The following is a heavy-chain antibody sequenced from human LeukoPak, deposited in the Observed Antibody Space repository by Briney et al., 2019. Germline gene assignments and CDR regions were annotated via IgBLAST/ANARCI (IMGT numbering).Heavy chain of an antibody. Sequence: SETLSLTCAVSGGSISSGGYSWSWVRQPPGKGLEWIGYIYYSGSTYYNPSLKSRVTISVDTSKNQFSLKLISVTAADTAVYYCARHEYSSSWSPPSYFVLWGRGTLITVSS. CDR3: ARHEYSSSWSPPSYFVL. D-gene: IGHD6-13*01. V-gene: IGHV4-30-4*07. CDR1: GGSISSGGYS. CDR2: IYYSGST. J-gene: IGHJ2*01.